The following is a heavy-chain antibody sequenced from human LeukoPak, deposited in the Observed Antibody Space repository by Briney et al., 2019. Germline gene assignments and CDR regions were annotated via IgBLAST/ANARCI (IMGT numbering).Heavy chain of an antibody. D-gene: IGHD3-3*01. J-gene: IGHJ6*03. CDR1: GGSISSSNYY. CDR3: ARGQDYDLNYYYYYMDV. CDR2: IYYSGTT. V-gene: IGHV4-39*07. Sequence: KPSETLSLTCIVSGGSISSSNYYWGWIRQPPGKGLEWIGSIYYSGTTYQNLSLKSRVTISVDTSKNQFSLKLSSVTAADTAVYYCARGQDYDLNYYYYYMDVWGKGTTVTVSS.